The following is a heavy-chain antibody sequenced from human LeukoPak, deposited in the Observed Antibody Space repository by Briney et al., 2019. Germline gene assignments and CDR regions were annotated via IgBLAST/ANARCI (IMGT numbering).Heavy chain of an antibody. CDR1: GGSIISYY. CDR3: ARHHTRYYYYYGMDV. CDR2: IYYSGST. Sequence: PSEALSLTCTVSGGSIISYYWSWIRQPPGKGLEWIGYIYYSGSTNYNPSLKSRVTISVDTSKNQFSLNLSSLTAADTAVYYYARHHTRYYYYYGMDVWGQGTTVTVSS. V-gene: IGHV4-59*08. J-gene: IGHJ6*02.